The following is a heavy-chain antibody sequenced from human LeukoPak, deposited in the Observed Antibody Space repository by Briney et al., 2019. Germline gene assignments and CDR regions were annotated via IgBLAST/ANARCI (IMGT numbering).Heavy chain of an antibody. CDR2: IIPIFGTA. CDR1: GGTFSSYA. CDR3: ARDLQVSREAFDI. D-gene: IGHD2-8*01. J-gene: IGHJ3*02. V-gene: IGHV1-69*13. Sequence: SVKVSCKASGGTFSSYAISWVRQAPGQGLEWMGGIIPIFGTANYAQKFQGRVTITADESTSTAYMKLSSLRSEDTAVYYCARDLQVSREAFDIWGQGTMVTVSS.